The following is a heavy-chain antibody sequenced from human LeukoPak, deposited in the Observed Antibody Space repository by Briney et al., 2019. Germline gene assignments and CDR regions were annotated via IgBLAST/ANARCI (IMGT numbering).Heavy chain of an antibody. D-gene: IGHD5-18*01. CDR2: ISGSGGST. J-gene: IGHJ4*02. Sequence: PGGSLRLSCAASGFTFSSYAMSWVRQAPGKGLEWVSAISGSGGSTYYADSVKGRFTISRENSKNTLYLQMNSLRAEDTAVYYCASKRYSYGSGGDYWGQGTLVTVSS. V-gene: IGHV3-23*01. CDR3: ASKRYSYGSGGDY. CDR1: GFTFSSYA.